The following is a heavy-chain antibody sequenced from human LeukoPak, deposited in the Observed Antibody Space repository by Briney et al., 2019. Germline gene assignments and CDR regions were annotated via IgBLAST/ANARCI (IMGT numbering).Heavy chain of an antibody. D-gene: IGHD3-22*01. V-gene: IGHV4-34*01. Sequence: SETLSLTCAVYGGSFSGYYWSWIRQPPGKGLEWIGEINHSGSTNYNPSLKSRVTISVDTSKNQFSLKLSSVTAADTAVYYGASRRKLYYYDSSGSVDYWGQGTLVTVSS. J-gene: IGHJ4*02. CDR2: INHSGST. CDR1: GGSFSGYY. CDR3: ASRRKLYYYDSSGSVDY.